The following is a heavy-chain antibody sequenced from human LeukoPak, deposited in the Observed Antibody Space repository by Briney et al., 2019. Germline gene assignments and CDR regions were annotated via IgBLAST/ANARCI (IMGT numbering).Heavy chain of an antibody. J-gene: IGHJ4*02. D-gene: IGHD3-10*01. CDR1: GLTVSSSY. V-gene: IGHV3-33*08. CDR3: ARDYGSGSYYKGYFDY. Sequence: GGSLRLSCAASGLTVSSSYMSWVRQAPGKGLEWVAVIWYDGSNKYYADSVKGRFTISRDNSKNTLYLQMNSLRVEDTALYYCARDYGSGSYYKGYFDYWGQGTLVTVSS. CDR2: IWYDGSNK.